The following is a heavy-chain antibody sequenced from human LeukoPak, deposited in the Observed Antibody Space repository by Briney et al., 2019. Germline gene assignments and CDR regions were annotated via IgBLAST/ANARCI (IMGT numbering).Heavy chain of an antibody. CDR2: IYHSGST. V-gene: IGHV4-4*02. CDR1: GGSISSSNW. CDR3: ARDRSAYSYFDL. D-gene: IGHD6-19*01. J-gene: IGHJ2*01. Sequence: SETLSLTCVVSGGSISSSNWWSWVRQPPEKGLEWIGEIYHSGSTNYNPSLKSRVTISVDKSKNQFSLNLSSVTAADTAVYYCARDRSAYSYFDLWGRGTLVTVSS.